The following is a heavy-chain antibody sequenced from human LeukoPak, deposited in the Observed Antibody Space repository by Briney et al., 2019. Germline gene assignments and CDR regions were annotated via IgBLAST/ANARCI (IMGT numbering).Heavy chain of an antibody. J-gene: IGHJ6*02. CDR1: GDSFSRYY. Sequence: PSETLSLTCTVSGDSFSRYYWSWIRQPPGMGLEWMGHIYYNGNTNYNPSLKSRVTISIDTSKNQFSLRLTSVTAADTAVYYCARYDFHYYYGMDVWGQGTTVTVSS. V-gene: IGHV4-59*01. D-gene: IGHD3-3*01. CDR3: ARYDFHYYYGMDV. CDR2: IYYNGNT.